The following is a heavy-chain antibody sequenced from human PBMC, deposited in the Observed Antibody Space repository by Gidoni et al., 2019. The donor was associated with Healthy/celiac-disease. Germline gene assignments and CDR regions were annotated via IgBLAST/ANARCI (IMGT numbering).Heavy chain of an antibody. V-gene: IGHV4-34*01. D-gene: IGHD3-22*01. CDR1: GGSFSGYY. CDR3: ARDYYDSSGSQAKSDAFDI. CDR2: INHSGST. Sequence: QVQLQQWGAGLLKPSETLSLTCAVYGGSFSGYYWSWIRQPPGKGLEWIGEINHSGSTNYNPSLKSRVTISVDTSKNQFSLKLSSVTAADTAVYYCARDYYDSSGSQAKSDAFDIWGQGTMVTVSS. J-gene: IGHJ3*02.